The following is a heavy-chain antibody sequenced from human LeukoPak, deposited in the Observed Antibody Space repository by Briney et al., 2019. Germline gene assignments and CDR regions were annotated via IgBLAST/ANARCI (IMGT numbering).Heavy chain of an antibody. J-gene: IGHJ4*02. D-gene: IGHD3-10*01. CDR1: GFTFSTYN. CDR2: ITSSSSYT. CDR3: AKDLGGSAQNPEY. Sequence: GGSLRLSCAASGFTFSTYNMNWVRQAPGKGLEWVSSITSSSSYTFYADSVKGRFTISRDNAKNSLYLQMNSLAAEDTALYYCAKDLGGSAQNPEYWGQGTLVTVSS. V-gene: IGHV3-21*04.